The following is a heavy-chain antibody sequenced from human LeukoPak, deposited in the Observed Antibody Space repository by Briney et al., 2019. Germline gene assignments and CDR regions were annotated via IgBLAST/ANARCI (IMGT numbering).Heavy chain of an antibody. CDR3: ARRSGVAVAGAFDY. J-gene: IGHJ4*02. CDR2: ISGSGDST. D-gene: IGHD6-19*01. CDR1: GFTFSSYA. V-gene: IGHV3-23*01. Sequence: PGGSLRLSCAASGFTFSSYAMHWVRQAPGKGLEWVSGISGSGDSTYYADSVKGRFTISRDNSKNTLYLQMNSLRAEDTAVYYCARRSGVAVAGAFDYWGQGTLVTVSS.